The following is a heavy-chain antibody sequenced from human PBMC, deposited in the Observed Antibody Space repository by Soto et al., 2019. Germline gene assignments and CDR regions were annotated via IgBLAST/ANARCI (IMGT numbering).Heavy chain of an antibody. CDR1: GDSISSYY. CDR3: ARDRRTTGTTNYYYYMDL. J-gene: IGHJ6*03. V-gene: IGHV4-59*01. Sequence: SETLSLTCTVSGDSISSYYWSWIRQSPGKGLEWIGYIHHSGSTNYNPSLKSRVTISVDTSKNQFSLNLNSVTAADTAVYYCARDRRTTGTTNYYYYMDLWGTGTTVTVSS. D-gene: IGHD1-1*01. CDR2: IHHSGST.